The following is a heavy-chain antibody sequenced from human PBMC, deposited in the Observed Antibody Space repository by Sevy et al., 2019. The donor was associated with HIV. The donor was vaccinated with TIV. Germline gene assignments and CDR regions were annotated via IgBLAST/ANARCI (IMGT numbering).Heavy chain of an antibody. J-gene: IGHJ6*03. V-gene: IGHV4-4*07. CDR2: MYISGST. D-gene: IGHD2-2*01. CDR3: ARGADIEVGPPPPRDYYYNMDV. CDR1: GDSISSFY. Sequence: SETLSLTCTVSGDSISSFYWNWIRQAAGKGLEWIGRMYISGSTKYSPSLKNRVTMSIDTSKNQFSLKLSSVTAADTAEYFCARGADIEVGPPPPRDYYYNMDVWGKGTTVTVSS.